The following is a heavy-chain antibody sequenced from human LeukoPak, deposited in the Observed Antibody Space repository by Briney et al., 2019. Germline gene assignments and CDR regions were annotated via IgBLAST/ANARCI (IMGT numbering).Heavy chain of an antibody. V-gene: IGHV1-18*01. D-gene: IGHD2-2*01. Sequence: ASVKVSCKASGYTFTSYGISWVRQAPGQGLEWMGWISAYNGNTNYAQKLQGRVTMTTDTSTSTAYMELRSLRSDDTAVYYCARGRDHCSSTSCLTSPTYYYYYYMDVWGKGTTVTVSS. CDR3: ARGRDHCSSTSCLTSPTYYYYYYMDV. J-gene: IGHJ6*03. CDR1: GYTFTSYG. CDR2: ISAYNGNT.